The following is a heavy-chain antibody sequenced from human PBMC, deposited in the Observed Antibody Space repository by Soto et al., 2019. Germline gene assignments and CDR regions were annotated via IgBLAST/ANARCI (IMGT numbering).Heavy chain of an antibody. CDR1: GNSFTSYL. Sequence: XESLKLSCQCSGNSFTSYLIGLVRQMPGKGLEWMGIIYPGDSDTRYSPSFQGQVTISADKSISTAYLQWSSLKASDTAMYYCESPGDPLNGHFDYWGQGTLVTVSS. D-gene: IGHD2-8*01. J-gene: IGHJ4*02. CDR3: ESPGDPLNGHFDY. CDR2: IYPGDSDT. V-gene: IGHV5-51*01.